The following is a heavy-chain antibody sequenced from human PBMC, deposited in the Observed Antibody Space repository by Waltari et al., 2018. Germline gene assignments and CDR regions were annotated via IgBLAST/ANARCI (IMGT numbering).Heavy chain of an antibody. CDR3: ARAASGGAYYYYYYYMDV. CDR1: GYTFTGYS. Sequence: QVQLVQSGAEVKKPGASVKVSCKASGYTFTGYSMHWVRQAPGQGLEWMGWINPNSGGTNYAQKFQGRVTMTRDTSISTAYMELSRLRSDDTAVYYCARAASGGAYYYYYYYMDVWGKGTTVTVSS. J-gene: IGHJ6*03. CDR2: INPNSGGT. D-gene: IGHD3-16*01. V-gene: IGHV1-2*02.